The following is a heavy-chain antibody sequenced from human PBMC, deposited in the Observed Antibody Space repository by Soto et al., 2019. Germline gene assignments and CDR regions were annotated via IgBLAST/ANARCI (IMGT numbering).Heavy chain of an antibody. J-gene: IGHJ4*02. Sequence: QVQLKESGPGLVKNSGTLSLSCAVSGGSIKTDNWWSWVRQSPGKGLAWFGEVYHTERINYNPSLQGRVSISIDKSENQFSLHLISVTAADTGVYFCARNHYHSVSESLGTVSGFVSWGQGTLVTVSS. D-gene: IGHD3-3*01. CDR3: ARNHYHSVSESLGTVSGFVS. V-gene: IGHV4-4*02. CDR2: VYHTERI. CDR1: GGSIKTDNW.